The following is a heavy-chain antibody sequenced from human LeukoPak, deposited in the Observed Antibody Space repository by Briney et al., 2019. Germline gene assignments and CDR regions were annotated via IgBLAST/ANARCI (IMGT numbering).Heavy chain of an antibody. J-gene: IGHJ4*02. CDR3: ARPTGRFGELYLDY. CDR1: GGSISSSSYY. CDR2: IYYRGST. D-gene: IGHD3-10*01. V-gene: IGHV4-39*01. Sequence: PSETLSLTCSVSGGSISSSSYYWGWIRQPPGKGLEWIGSIYYRGSTYYNPSLKSRVTISVDTSNNQFPLKLSSVTAADTAVYFCARPTGRFGELYLDYWGQGTLVTVSS.